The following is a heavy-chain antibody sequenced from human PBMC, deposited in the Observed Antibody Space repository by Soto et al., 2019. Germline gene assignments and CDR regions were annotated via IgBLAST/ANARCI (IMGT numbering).Heavy chain of an antibody. D-gene: IGHD6-19*01. Sequence: GGSLRLSCAASGFTFSSHGMSWVRQAPGKGLEWVSGISGSGKNTYYADSVKGRFSISRDNSKNTLYLQMNSLRAEDTALYYCAKDGHIAVAGGNWFDPWGQGTLVTVSS. V-gene: IGHV3-23*01. CDR2: ISGSGKNT. CDR3: AKDGHIAVAGGNWFDP. J-gene: IGHJ5*02. CDR1: GFTFSSHG.